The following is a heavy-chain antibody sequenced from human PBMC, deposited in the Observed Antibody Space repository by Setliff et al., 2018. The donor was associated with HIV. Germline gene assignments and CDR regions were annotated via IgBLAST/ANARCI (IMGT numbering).Heavy chain of an antibody. Sequence: ETLSLTCTVSGDSINKYYWSWIRQPPGKGLEWIGFIYISGSTMYNPSLKNRVTMSIDTSKSQFSLQLTSVTAADTAVYYCARHTNHHDYWGQGTLVTVSS. V-gene: IGHV4-4*09. D-gene: IGHD3-3*01. J-gene: IGHJ4*02. CDR3: ARHTNHHDY. CDR1: GDSINKYY. CDR2: IYISGST.